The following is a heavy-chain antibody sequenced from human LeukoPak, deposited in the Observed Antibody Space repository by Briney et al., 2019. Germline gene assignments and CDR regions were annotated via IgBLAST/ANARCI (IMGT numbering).Heavy chain of an antibody. D-gene: IGHD6-6*01. CDR2: INHSGST. J-gene: IGHJ6*03. V-gene: IGHV4-34*01. Sequence: SETLSLTCAVYGGSFSGYYWIWIRQPPGKGLEWIGEINHSGSTNYNPSLKSRVTISVDTSKNQFSLKLSSVTAADTAVYYCARGPDVSSSPPYYYYYYMDVWGKGTTVTVSS. CDR1: GGSFSGYY. CDR3: ARGPDVSSSPPYYYYYYMDV.